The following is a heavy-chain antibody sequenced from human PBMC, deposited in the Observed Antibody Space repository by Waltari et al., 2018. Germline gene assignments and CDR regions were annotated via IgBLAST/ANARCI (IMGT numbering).Heavy chain of an antibody. CDR2: ITNSGST. CDR3: ARDRSPLFGEHGMHV. V-gene: IGHV4-59*01. CDR1: GGSIRHYW. Sequence: VQLQESGPGLVTPSASLSLTFPFSGGSIRHYWSSWVLQPPGKGLEWIGYITNSGSTLYNPSLASRVTIFVDSSRNQVSLKMTSVTAAETAVYYCARDRSPLFGEHGMHVWGQGTAVTVS. J-gene: IGHJ6*02. D-gene: IGHD3-10*02.